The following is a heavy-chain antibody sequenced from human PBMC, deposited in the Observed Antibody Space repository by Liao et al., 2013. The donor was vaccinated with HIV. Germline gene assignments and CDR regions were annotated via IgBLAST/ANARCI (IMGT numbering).Heavy chain of an antibody. Sequence: QVHLQEAGPGLVRPSQTLSLTCTVSGASTDSPDYYWSWIRQPPGKGLEWIGHIYYSGSTHYSPSLKGRASISVDTSKTQFSLNLSFLTAADTAFYYCARFNRALTTGGFDIWGQGTMVTVSS. CDR1: GASTDSPDYY. CDR3: ARFNRALTTGGFDI. CDR2: IYYSGST. J-gene: IGHJ3*02. V-gene: IGHV4-30-4*08. D-gene: IGHD2-8*02.